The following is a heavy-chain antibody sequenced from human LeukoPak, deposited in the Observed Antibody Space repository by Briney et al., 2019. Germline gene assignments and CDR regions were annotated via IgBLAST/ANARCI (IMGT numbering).Heavy chain of an antibody. V-gene: IGHV4-39*07. Sequence: SETLSLTCTVSGGSISSSSYYWGWIRQPPGKGLEWIGSIYYSGSTYYNPSLKSRVTISVDTSKNQFSLKLSSVTAADTAVYYCARGEAPHDAFDIWGRGTMVTVSS. J-gene: IGHJ3*02. D-gene: IGHD1-26*01. CDR2: IYYSGST. CDR3: ARGEAPHDAFDI. CDR1: GGSISSSSYY.